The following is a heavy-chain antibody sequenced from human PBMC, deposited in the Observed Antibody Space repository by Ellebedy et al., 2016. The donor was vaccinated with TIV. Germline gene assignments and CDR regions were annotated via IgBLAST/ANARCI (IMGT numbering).Heavy chain of an antibody. J-gene: IGHJ4*02. CDR3: AVGDIIVGEPIRIDY. CDR2: IIPIFGTA. V-gene: IGHV1-69*13. Sequence: SVKVSXXASGGTFSSYAISWVRQAPGQGLEWMGGIIPIFGTANYAQKFQGRVTITADESTSTAYMELSSLRSEDTAVYYCAVGDIIVGEPIRIDYWGQGTLVTVSS. D-gene: IGHD3-10*01. CDR1: GGTFSSYA.